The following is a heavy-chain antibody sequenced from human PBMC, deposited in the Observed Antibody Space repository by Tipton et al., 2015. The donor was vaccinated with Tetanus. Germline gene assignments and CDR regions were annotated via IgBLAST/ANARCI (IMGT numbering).Heavy chain of an antibody. CDR1: GGSISSPDHY. CDR3: ARDSNFYSYSYKGMDV. D-gene: IGHD4-11*01. J-gene: IGHJ6*02. Sequence: TLSLTCTVSGGSISSPDHYWTWIRQPPGKGLEWIGYVFHSGSTKYNPSLKSRVTISVDTSKNQFSLKLRSVTAADTAVYYCARDSNFYSYSYKGMDVWGQGTTVTVSS. CDR2: VFHSGST. V-gene: IGHV4-61*08.